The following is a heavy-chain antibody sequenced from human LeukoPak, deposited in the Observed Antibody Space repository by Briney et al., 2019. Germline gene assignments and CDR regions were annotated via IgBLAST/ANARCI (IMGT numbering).Heavy chain of an antibody. D-gene: IGHD3-9*01. CDR2: INPNSGGT. Sequence: GASVKVSCKASGYTFTGYYMHWVRQAPGQGLEWMGWINPNSGGTNYAQKFQGRVTMTRDMSISTVYMELSRLRSDDAAVYYCARVQYDILSDYYPDNWGQGTLLTVSS. J-gene: IGHJ4*02. CDR3: ARVQYDILSDYYPDN. CDR1: GYTFTGYY. V-gene: IGHV1-2*02.